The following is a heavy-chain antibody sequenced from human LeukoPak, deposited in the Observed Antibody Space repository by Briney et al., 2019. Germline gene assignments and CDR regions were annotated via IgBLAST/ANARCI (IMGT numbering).Heavy chain of an antibody. V-gene: IGHV3-11*01. D-gene: IGHD1-1*01. J-gene: IGHJ4*02. CDR3: AKAPGTATAARYFEY. CDR1: GFTFSDYY. Sequence: GGSLRLSCAASGFTFSDYYMSWIRQAPGKGLEWVSYISSSGSTIYYADSVKGRFTISRDNSKNTLYLQMNSLRAEDTAVYHCAKAPGTATAARYFEYWGQETLVTVSS. CDR2: ISSSGSTI.